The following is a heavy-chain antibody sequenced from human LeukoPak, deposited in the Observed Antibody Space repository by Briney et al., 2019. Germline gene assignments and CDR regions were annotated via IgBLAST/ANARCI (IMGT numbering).Heavy chain of an antibody. J-gene: IGHJ4*02. CDR2: MNQDGGEK. V-gene: IGHV3-7*04. Sequence: PGGSLRLSCIASGFTFSNYWMRWVRQAPGKGLEWVANMNQDGGEKYYVDSVKGRFTISRDNVKNPLYLQMSSLRAEDTAIYYCARADDSNGYRPSDYWGQGTLVTVSS. CDR3: ARADDSNGYRPSDY. CDR1: GFTFSNYW. D-gene: IGHD3-22*01.